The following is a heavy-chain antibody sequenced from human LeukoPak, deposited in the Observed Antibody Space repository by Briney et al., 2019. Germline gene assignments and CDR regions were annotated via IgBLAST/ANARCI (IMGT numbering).Heavy chain of an antibody. CDR3: VRFPTGFDY. J-gene: IGHJ4*02. CDR2: INEDGSEK. V-gene: IGHV3-7*05. Sequence: PGGSLRLSCAASGFPLSTYWMTWVRQAPGKGLEWVANINEDGSEKYYVDSVKGRFTISRDNAKNSLYLQMNSLRGEDTAVYYCVRFPTGFDYWGQGTLVTVSS. D-gene: IGHD4-17*01. CDR1: GFPLSTYW.